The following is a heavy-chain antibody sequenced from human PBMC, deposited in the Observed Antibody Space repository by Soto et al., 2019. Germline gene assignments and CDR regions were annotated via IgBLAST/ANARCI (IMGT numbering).Heavy chain of an antibody. D-gene: IGHD6-6*01. CDR1: GVTFSSYA. Sequence: QVQLVQSGAEVKKPGSSVKVSCKASGVTFSSYAISWVRQAPGQGLEWMGGIIPILGTANYAQKFQGRVTITADESTSTAYMELSSLRSEDTAVYYCARVPSSGYYYYGMDVWGQGTTVTVSS. CDR3: ARVPSSGYYYYGMDV. J-gene: IGHJ6*02. CDR2: IIPILGTA. V-gene: IGHV1-69*01.